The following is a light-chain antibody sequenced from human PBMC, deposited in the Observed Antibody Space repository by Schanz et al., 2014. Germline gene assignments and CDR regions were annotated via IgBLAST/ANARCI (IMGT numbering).Light chain of an antibody. CDR1: QSLLHSNGYNY. CDR3: MQALPNPGYT. J-gene: IGKJ2*01. CDR2: LGS. V-gene: IGKV2-28*01. Sequence: DIVMTQSPLSLPVTPGEPASISCRSSQSLLHSNGYNYLDWYLQKPGQSPHLLIYLGSNRASGVPDRFSGSGSGTDFTLKISRVEAEDVGVYYCMQALPNPGYTFGPGTKLEIK.